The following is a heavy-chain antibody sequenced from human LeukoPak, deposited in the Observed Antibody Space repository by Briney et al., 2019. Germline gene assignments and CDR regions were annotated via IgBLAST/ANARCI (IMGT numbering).Heavy chain of an antibody. CDR3: GKALTPGMW. V-gene: IGHV3-7*03. Sequence: GVSLRLSCAASGFTFSSYAMSWVRQAPGKGLEWVANIKQDGSEKYYVDSVKGRFTISRDNPKNTLYLQMNSLRAEDTAVYYCGKALTPGMWWGQGTLVTVSS. CDR2: IKQDGSEK. D-gene: IGHD2-21*01. J-gene: IGHJ4*02. CDR1: GFTFSSYA.